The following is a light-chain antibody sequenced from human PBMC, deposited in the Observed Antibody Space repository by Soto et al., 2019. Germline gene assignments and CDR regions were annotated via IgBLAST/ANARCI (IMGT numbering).Light chain of an antibody. J-gene: IGKJ5*01. CDR1: QYINTR. Sequence: EIVLTQAPATESLSPGDSATLSSRASQYINTRLAWYQHRPGQAPRLLIYQTSLRAAGIPARFSASGSGTDFTLTICRLEPGDFAVYYCQHFGGTTFTFGQGTRLEIK. V-gene: IGKV3D-11*03. CDR2: QTS. CDR3: QHFGGTTFT.